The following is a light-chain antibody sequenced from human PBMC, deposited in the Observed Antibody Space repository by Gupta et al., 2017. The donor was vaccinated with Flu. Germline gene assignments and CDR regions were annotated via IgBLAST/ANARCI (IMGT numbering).Light chain of an antibody. CDR1: QSVSND. V-gene: IGKV3-11*01. CDR3: QQRTNWPYT. Sequence: DIVLTQSPATLSLSPGERATLSCRASQSVSNDLAWYQQTPGQAPRLLIYDASNRATGIPARFSGSGSGTDFTLTISSLEPEDFAVYYCQQRTNWPYTFGQGTTLEIK. J-gene: IGKJ2*01. CDR2: DAS.